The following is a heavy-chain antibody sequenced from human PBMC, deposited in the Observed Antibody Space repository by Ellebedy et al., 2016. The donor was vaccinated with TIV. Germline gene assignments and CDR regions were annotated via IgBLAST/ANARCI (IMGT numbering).Heavy chain of an antibody. CDR3: ARVPGSFSLNWFGP. CDR2: ISSSSSTI. J-gene: IGHJ5*02. Sequence: GGSLRLXCAASGFTFSSYSMNWVRQAPGKGLEWVSYISSSSSTIYYADSVKGRFTISRDNAKNSLYLQMNSLRDEDTAVYYCARVPGSFSLNWFGPWGQGTLVTVSS. D-gene: IGHD3-10*01. V-gene: IGHV3-48*02. CDR1: GFTFSSYS.